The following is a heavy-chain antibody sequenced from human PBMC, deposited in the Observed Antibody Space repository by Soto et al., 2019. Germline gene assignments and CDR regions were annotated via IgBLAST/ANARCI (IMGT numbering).Heavy chain of an antibody. J-gene: IGHJ6*02. CDR1: GYSFTSYW. V-gene: IGHV5-10-1*01. CDR2: IDPSDSYT. CDR3: ARLGYYDSSAHYYYGMDV. Sequence: PGESLKISCKGSGYSFTSYWISWVRQMPGKGLEWMGRIDPSDSYTNYSPSFQGHVTISADKSISTAYLQWSSLKASDTAMYYCARLGYYDSSAHYYYGMDVWGQGTTVT. D-gene: IGHD3-22*01.